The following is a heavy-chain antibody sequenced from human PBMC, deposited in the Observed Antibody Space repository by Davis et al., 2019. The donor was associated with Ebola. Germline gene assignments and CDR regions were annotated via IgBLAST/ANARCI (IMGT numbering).Heavy chain of an antibody. V-gene: IGHV3-74*01. Sequence: GESLKISCAASGFTLRRYWTHWVRQAPGKGLVWVSRINSDGSSTSYADSVKGRFSISRDNAKNTLYLQMNSLRAEDTAVYYCAKASPIFGVDDDYWGQGTLVTVSS. J-gene: IGHJ4*02. CDR1: GFTLRRYW. CDR2: INSDGSST. CDR3: AKASPIFGVDDDY. D-gene: IGHD3-3*01.